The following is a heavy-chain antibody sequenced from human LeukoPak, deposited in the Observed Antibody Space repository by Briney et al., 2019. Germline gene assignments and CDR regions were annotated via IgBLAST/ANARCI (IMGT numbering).Heavy chain of an antibody. J-gene: IGHJ5*02. CDR3: AKDYSKTSYYGSGTYYRPNWFDP. CDR1: GFTFSSYG. D-gene: IGHD3-10*01. Sequence: GGSLRLSCAASGFTFSSYGMHRVRQAPGEGLEWVAFIRYDGSNKYYADSVKGRFTISRDNSKNTLYLQMNSLRAEDTAVYYCAKDYSKTSYYGSGTYYRPNWFDPWGQGTLVTVSS. V-gene: IGHV3-30*02. CDR2: IRYDGSNK.